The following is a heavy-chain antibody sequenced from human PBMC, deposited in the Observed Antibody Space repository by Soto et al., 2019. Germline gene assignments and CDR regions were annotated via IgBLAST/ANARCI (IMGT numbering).Heavy chain of an antibody. V-gene: IGHV4-30-4*01. CDR3: ARVEWELNAIDY. D-gene: IGHD1-26*01. J-gene: IGHJ4*02. Sequence: SETLSLTCTVSGGSISSGDYYWSWIRQPPGKGLEWIGYIYYSGSTYYNPSLKSRVTISVDTSKNQFSLKLSSVTAADTAVYYCARVEWELNAIDYWGQGTLVTVSS. CDR1: GGSISSGDYY. CDR2: IYYSGST.